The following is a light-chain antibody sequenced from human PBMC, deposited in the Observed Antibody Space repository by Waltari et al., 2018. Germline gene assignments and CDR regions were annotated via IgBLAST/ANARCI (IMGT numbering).Light chain of an antibody. Sequence: EIVLTQSPGTLSLSPGVSVTLSCRANENTRSSYFAWYQQKPGQAPRLLIYGASSRASDIPDRFSGRGSGRGFTLSISSLEPEDSAVYFCQQYGSSSITFGQGTRLEIK. J-gene: IGKJ5*01. CDR3: QQYGSSSIT. V-gene: IGKV3-20*01. CDR2: GAS. CDR1: ENTRSSY.